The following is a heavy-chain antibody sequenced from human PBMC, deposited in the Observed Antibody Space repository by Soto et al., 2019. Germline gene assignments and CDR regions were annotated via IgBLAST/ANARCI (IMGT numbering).Heavy chain of an antibody. CDR1: GGSISSGGYY. Sequence: SETLSLTCTVSGGSISSGGYYWSWIRQHPGKGLEWIGYIYYSGSTYYNPSLKSRVTISVDTSKNQFSLKLSSVTAADTAVYYCARVSNLIQYYCDSSGYYDGNWFDPWGQGTLVTVSS. J-gene: IGHJ5*02. V-gene: IGHV4-31*03. D-gene: IGHD3-22*01. CDR3: ARVSNLIQYYCDSSGYYDGNWFDP. CDR2: IYYSGST.